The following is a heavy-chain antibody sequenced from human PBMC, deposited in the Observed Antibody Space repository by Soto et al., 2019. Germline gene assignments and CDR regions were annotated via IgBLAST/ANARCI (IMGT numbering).Heavy chain of an antibody. Sequence: LSLTCAVSGYSISSGNYWAWIRQPPGRGLEWIGSLYHIGSTHYNTSLKSRVTISVDTSKNHFSLGLSSVTAADTAIYYCRSSTSCYDESCVDVWGQGTMVTVSS. CDR3: RSSTSCYDESCVDV. CDR1: GYSISSGNY. CDR2: LYHIGST. V-gene: IGHV4-38-2*01. D-gene: IGHD2-2*01. J-gene: IGHJ6*02.